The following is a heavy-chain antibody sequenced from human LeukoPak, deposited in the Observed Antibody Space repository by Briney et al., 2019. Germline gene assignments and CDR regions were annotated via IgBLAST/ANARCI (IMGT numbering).Heavy chain of an antibody. CDR3: ARDTSYYDFWSGYPCDY. J-gene: IGHJ4*02. CDR2: ISSSSSYI. Sequence: GGSLRLSCAASGFTFSSYSMNWVRQALGKGLEWVSSISSSSSYIYYADSVKGRFTISRDNAKNSLYLQMNSLRAEDTAVYYCARDTSYYDFWSGYPCDYWGQGTLVTVSS. V-gene: IGHV3-21*01. CDR1: GFTFSSYS. D-gene: IGHD3-3*01.